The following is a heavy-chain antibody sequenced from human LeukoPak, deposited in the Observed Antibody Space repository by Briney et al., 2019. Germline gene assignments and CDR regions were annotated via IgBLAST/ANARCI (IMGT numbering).Heavy chain of an antibody. CDR2: ISSSSSYI. V-gene: IGHV3-21*01. D-gene: IGHD3-10*01. Sequence: GGSLRLSCAASGFTFSGYWMSWVRQAPGKGLEWVSSISSSSSYIYYADSVKGRFTISRDNAKNSLYLQMNSLRAEDTAVYYCARELTYYYGSGSYYYFDYWGQGTLVTVSS. CDR3: ARELTYYYGSGSYYYFDY. CDR1: GFTFSGYW. J-gene: IGHJ4*02.